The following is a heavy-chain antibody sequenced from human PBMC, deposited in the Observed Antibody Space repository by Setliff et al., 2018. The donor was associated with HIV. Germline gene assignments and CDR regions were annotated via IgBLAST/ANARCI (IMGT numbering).Heavy chain of an antibody. CDR2: IYNSGYT. J-gene: IGHJ6*03. V-gene: IGHV4-59*01. CDR3: AHRAIRPGYYYMDV. Sequence: PSETLSLTCKVSGAPISSYYWNWIRQPPGKGLEWIGYIYNSGYTNYKPSLKSLVTKDTSKNQVVLTMTNMDPVDTATYYCAHRAIRPGYYYMDVWGKGTTVTVSS. CDR1: GAPISSYY. D-gene: IGHD2-2*02.